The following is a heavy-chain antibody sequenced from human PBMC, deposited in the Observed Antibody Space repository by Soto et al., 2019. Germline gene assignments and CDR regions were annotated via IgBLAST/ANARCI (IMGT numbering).Heavy chain of an antibody. CDR2: IIPIFGTA. D-gene: IGHD1-1*01. Sequence: QVQLVQSGAEVKKPGSSVKVSCKASGGTFSSYAISWVRQAPGQGLEWMGGIIPIFGTANYAQKFQGRVTITADESTSTAYLELSRLRSEDTAVYYCARAPNWNDAYHTPYYVDYWGQGTLVTVSS. V-gene: IGHV1-69*12. J-gene: IGHJ4*02. CDR1: GGTFSSYA. CDR3: ARAPNWNDAYHTPYYVDY.